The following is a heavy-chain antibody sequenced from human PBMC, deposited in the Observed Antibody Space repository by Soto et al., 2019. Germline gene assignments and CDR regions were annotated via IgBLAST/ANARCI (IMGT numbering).Heavy chain of an antibody. V-gene: IGHV4-39*02. Sequence: QLQLQESGPGLVKTSETLSLTCSVAGGSISSSSFYWGWFRQPPGKGLEWIASIAYSGATYYNPSFRTRVTISADTSKKHSSLKFSSVSAAETDGFYYAGYRRLIWGVEYWGQGTLVTAS. CDR1: GGSISSSSFY. J-gene: IGHJ4*02. D-gene: IGHD3-16*01. CDR3: AGYRRLIWGVEY. CDR2: IAYSGAT.